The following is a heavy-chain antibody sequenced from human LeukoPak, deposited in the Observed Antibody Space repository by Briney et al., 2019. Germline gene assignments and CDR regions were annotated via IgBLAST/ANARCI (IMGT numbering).Heavy chain of an antibody. CDR3: ARVAGGSSPYYFDY. V-gene: IGHV3-74*01. J-gene: IGHJ4*02. D-gene: IGHD6-13*01. CDR2: INSDGSST. Sequence: GGSLRLSCAASGFIFSTYAMSWVRQAPGKGLVWVSRINSDGSSTSYADSVKGRFTISRDNAKNTLYLQMNSLRAEDTAVYYCARVAGGSSPYYFDYWGRGTLVTVSS. CDR1: GFIFSTYA.